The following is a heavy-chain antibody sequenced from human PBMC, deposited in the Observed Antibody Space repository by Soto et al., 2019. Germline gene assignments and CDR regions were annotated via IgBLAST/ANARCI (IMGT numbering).Heavy chain of an antibody. D-gene: IGHD7-27*01. J-gene: IGHJ3*02. CDR1: GYSFTSYW. Sequence: GESLKISCKGSGYSFTSYWIGWVRQMPGKGLEWMGIIYPGDSDTRYSPSFQGQVTISADKSISTAYLQWSSLKASDTAMYYCARAGSDDQPGTRFAFDIWGQGTMVTVSS. CDR2: IYPGDSDT. V-gene: IGHV5-51*01. CDR3: ARAGSDDQPGTRFAFDI.